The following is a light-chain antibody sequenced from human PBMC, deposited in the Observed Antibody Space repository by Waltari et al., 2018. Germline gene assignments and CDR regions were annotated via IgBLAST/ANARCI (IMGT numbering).Light chain of an antibody. CDR1: QDISNY. V-gene: IGKV1-33*01. CDR2: DAS. Sequence: DIQMTQSPSSLSASVGDRVTITCQASQDISNYVNWYQQKPGKAPKLLIYDASNLQTGVPSRFSGSASGTDFTFTISCLQPEDIATFYCQQYDDLPLTFGGGTKVEIK. J-gene: IGKJ4*01. CDR3: QQYDDLPLT.